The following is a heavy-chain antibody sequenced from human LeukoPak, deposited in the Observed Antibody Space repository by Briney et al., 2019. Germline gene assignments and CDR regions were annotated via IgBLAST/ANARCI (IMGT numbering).Heavy chain of an antibody. CDR3: ARDRPDYGAERFAY. Sequence: GGSLRLSCAASGFTFSNYDMHWVRQATGKGLEWVSGIGTAGDTYYPDSVKGRFTISRENAKNSLYLQMNSLRAEDTAVYYCARDRPDYGAERFAYWGQGTLVTVSS. CDR2: IGTAGDT. J-gene: IGHJ4*02. CDR1: GFTFSNYD. D-gene: IGHD4-17*01. V-gene: IGHV3-13*01.